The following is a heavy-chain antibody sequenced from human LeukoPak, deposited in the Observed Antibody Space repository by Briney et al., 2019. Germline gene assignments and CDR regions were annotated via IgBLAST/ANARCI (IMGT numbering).Heavy chain of an antibody. CDR2: IYHTGST. V-gene: IGHV4-4*02. J-gene: IGHJ5*02. CDR3: ARTSRTAVAGTGRGYNWFDP. D-gene: IGHD6-19*01. CDR1: GGSISSTNW. Sequence: PSETLSLTCAVSGGSISSTNWWSWVRQPPGKGPEWVASIYHTGSTYYNPSLRSRVTMLVDTSKNQFSLNLTSVTAADTAVYYCARTSRTAVAGTGRGYNWFDPWGQGILVTVSS.